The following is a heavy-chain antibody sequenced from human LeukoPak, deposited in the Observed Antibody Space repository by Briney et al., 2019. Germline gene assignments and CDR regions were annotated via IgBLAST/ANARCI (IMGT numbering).Heavy chain of an antibody. D-gene: IGHD4-23*01. V-gene: IGHV1-8*01. CDR2: MNPNSGNT. CDR3: ARLGYGGNFYYYYYMDV. CDR1: GYTFTSYD. Sequence: GASVKVSCKASGYTFTSYDVNWVRQATGQGLEWMGWMNPNSGNTDYAQKFQGRVTMTRNTSISTAYMELSSLRSEDTAVYYCARLGYGGNFYYYYYMDVWGKGTTVTVSS. J-gene: IGHJ6*03.